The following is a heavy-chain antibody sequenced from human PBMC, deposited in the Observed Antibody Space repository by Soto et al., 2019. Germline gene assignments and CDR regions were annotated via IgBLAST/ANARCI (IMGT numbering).Heavy chain of an antibody. Sequence: EVQLVETGGGLIQPGGSLRLSCAASGITVSTNYMSWVRQAPGKGLEWVSVIYSDGKTFYADSVKGRFTISRDNSQNSVTLQMKSRRGEDAAVFFCARGGGGGYYDSSGYMGVWGQGTLVTVSS. D-gene: IGHD3-22*01. CDR3: ARGGGGGYYDSSGYMGV. CDR1: GITVSTNY. J-gene: IGHJ4*02. V-gene: IGHV3-53*02. CDR2: IYSDGKT.